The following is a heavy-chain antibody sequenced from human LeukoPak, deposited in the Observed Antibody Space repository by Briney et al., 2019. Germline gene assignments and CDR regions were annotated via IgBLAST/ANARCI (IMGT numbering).Heavy chain of an antibody. CDR1: GFTFDDYA. D-gene: IGHD3-16*01. J-gene: IGHJ4*02. CDR3: ARAMSTFGGVRNYFDS. Sequence: PGGSLRLSCAASGFTFDDYAMHWVRQAPGKGLEWISFVSISSGTIYYADSVNGRFRISRDNAKSSLDLEMNSLRAEDTAVYYCARAMSTFGGVRNYFDSWGQGTLVTVSS. CDR2: VSISSGTI. V-gene: IGHV3-48*04.